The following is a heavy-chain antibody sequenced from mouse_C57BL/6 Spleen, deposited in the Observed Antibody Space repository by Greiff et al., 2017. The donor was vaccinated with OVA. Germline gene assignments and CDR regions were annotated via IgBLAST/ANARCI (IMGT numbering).Heavy chain of an antibody. Sequence: QVQLQQPGAELVKPGASVKLSCKASGYTFTSYWMHWVKQRPGRGLEWIGRIDPNSGGTKYNEKFKSKATLTVDQPSSTAYMQLSSLTSEDSAVYYCAKGIYYGYDYAMDYWGQGTSVTVSS. D-gene: IGHD2-2*01. CDR1: GYTFTSYW. CDR2: IDPNSGGT. J-gene: IGHJ4*01. CDR3: AKGIYYGYDYAMDY. V-gene: IGHV1-72*01.